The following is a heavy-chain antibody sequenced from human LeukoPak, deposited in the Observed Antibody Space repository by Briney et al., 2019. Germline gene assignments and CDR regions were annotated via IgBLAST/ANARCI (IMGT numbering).Heavy chain of an antibody. Sequence: ASVKVSCKASGYTFTSYGISWVRQAPGQGLEWMGWISAYNGDTNYAQKLQGKAPIVTDTSTSTAYMELRSLRSDDTAVYYCARADYYDSSGYFYWGQGTLVTVSS. CDR2: ISAYNGDT. D-gene: IGHD3-22*01. CDR3: ARADYYDSSGYFY. V-gene: IGHV1-18*01. J-gene: IGHJ4*02. CDR1: GYTFTSYG.